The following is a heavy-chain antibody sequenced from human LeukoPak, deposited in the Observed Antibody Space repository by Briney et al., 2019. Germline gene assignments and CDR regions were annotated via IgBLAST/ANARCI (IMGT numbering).Heavy chain of an antibody. CDR2: INHSGNT. CDR1: GGSFSGYY. CDR3: ARWRWLLNFDY. Sequence: SETLSLTCAVYGGSFSGYYWSWIRQPPGKGLEWIGEINHSGNTNYNPSLKSRVTISVDTSKNQFSLKLSSVTAADTAVYYCARWRWLLNFDYWGQGTLVTVSS. D-gene: IGHD5-12*01. V-gene: IGHV4-34*01. J-gene: IGHJ4*02.